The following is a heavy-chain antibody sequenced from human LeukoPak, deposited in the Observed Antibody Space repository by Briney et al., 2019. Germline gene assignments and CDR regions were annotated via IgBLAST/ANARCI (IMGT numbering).Heavy chain of an antibody. CDR3: ARDAVDTANAV. CDR1: GFTFTTYW. Sequence: GGSLRLSCAASGFTFTTYWMHWVRRAPGKGLVWVSHINSDGSITSYADSVKGRFTISRDNAKNTLYLQMNSLRAEDTAVYYCARDAVDTANAVWGQGTTVTVSS. D-gene: IGHD5-18*01. J-gene: IGHJ6*02. V-gene: IGHV3-74*01. CDR2: INSDGSIT.